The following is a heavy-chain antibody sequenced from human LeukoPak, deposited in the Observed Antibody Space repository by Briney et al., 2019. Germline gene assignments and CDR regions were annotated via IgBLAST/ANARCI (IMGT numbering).Heavy chain of an antibody. CDR3: VKGYSYGITYYMDV. Sequence: SGRSLRLSCAASGFTFDDYAMHWVRQAPGKGLEWVSGISWNSGSIGYEDSVKGRFTISRDSAKNFLYLQMNSLRAEDTAVYYCVKGYSYGITYYMDVWGKGTTVTVSS. J-gene: IGHJ6*03. D-gene: IGHD5-18*01. CDR2: ISWNSGSI. V-gene: IGHV3-9*01. CDR1: GFTFDDYA.